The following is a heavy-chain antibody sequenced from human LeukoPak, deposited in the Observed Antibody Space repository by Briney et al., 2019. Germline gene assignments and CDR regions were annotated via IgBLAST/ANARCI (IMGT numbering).Heavy chain of an antibody. V-gene: IGHV3-30-3*01. Sequence: QPGRSLRLSCAASGFTFSSYAMHWVRQAPGKGLEWVAVISYDGSNKYYADSVEGRFTISRDNSKNTLYLQMNSLRAEDTAVYYCARALAGIPDAFDIWGQGTMVTVSS. J-gene: IGHJ3*02. CDR3: ARALAGIPDAFDI. CDR1: GFTFSSYA. D-gene: IGHD2-21*01. CDR2: ISYDGSNK.